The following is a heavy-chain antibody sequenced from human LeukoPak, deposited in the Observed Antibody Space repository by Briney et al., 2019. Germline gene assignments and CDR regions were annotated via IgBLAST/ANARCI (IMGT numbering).Heavy chain of an antibody. CDR3: AKDSEVTTTIED. Sequence: PGGSLRLSCAASGFTFSHYYMHWVRQGPGKGLVWVSDINGDGTSTNYADSVKGRFTISRDNSKNTLYLQMNNLRAEDTAVYYCAKDSEVTTTIEDWGQGTLVTVSS. CDR1: GFTFSHYY. J-gene: IGHJ4*02. D-gene: IGHD4-11*01. V-gene: IGHV3-74*01. CDR2: INGDGTST.